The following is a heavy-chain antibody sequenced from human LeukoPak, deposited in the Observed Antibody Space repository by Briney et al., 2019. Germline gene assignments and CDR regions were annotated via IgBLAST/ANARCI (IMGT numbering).Heavy chain of an antibody. V-gene: IGHV1-2*02. CDR3: ARDGDIVVVPAATCGLYYYMDV. D-gene: IGHD2-2*01. J-gene: IGHJ6*03. Sequence: ASVKVSCKASGYTFTGYYMHWVRQAPGQGLEWMGWINPNSGGTNYAQKFQGRVTMTRDTSISTAYMELSRLRSDDTAVYYCARDGDIVVVPAATCGLYYYMDVWGKGTTVAVS. CDR2: INPNSGGT. CDR1: GYTFTGYY.